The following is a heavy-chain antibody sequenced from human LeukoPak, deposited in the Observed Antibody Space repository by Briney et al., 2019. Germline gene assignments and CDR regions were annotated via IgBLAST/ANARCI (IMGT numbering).Heavy chain of an antibody. D-gene: IGHD6-19*01. CDR3: ARQRGSGCLDY. V-gene: IGHV3-7*01. J-gene: IGHJ4*02. Sequence: GGSLRLSCAASRFTLSNYWMSWVRQAPGKGLEGVANIKQDGSETYYVDSVKGRFTISRDNAKNSLSLQMNSLRAEGTAVYYCARQRGSGCLDYWGQGTLVTVSS. CDR2: IKQDGSET. CDR1: RFTLSNYW.